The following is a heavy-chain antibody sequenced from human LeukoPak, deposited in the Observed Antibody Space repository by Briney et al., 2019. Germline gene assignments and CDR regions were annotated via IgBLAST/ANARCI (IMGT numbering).Heavy chain of an antibody. Sequence: SETLSLTCGVSGGSVINTNWCTWVRQPPGEGLEWVGEVHLDGRTNYNPSLESRLTMSVDVSENQVSLQLTSVTAADTAVYYCAREGGFYRPLDYSGQGTLVTVSS. D-gene: IGHD3-3*01. CDR2: VHLDGRT. V-gene: IGHV4-4*02. J-gene: IGHJ4*02. CDR1: GGSVINTNW. CDR3: AREGGFYRPLDY.